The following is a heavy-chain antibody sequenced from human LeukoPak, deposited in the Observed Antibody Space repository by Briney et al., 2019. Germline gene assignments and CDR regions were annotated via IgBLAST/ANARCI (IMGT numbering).Heavy chain of an antibody. CDR1: GGSISSSSYY. Sequence: SETLSLTCTVSGGSISSSSYYWGWIRQPPGKGLKWIGSMYYIGSTYYNPSLKSRVTISVDTSKNQFSLKLSSVTAADTAVYYCASLQSGSYSLDYWGQGTLVTVSP. J-gene: IGHJ4*02. V-gene: IGHV4-39*07. D-gene: IGHD1-26*01. CDR3: ASLQSGSYSLDY. CDR2: MYYIGST.